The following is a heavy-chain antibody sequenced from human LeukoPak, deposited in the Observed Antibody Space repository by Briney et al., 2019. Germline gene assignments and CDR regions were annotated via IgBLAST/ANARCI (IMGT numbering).Heavy chain of an antibody. D-gene: IGHD3-3*01. V-gene: IGHV3-21*01. Sequence: GGSLRLSCAASGFTFISYNMNWVRQAPGKGLEWVSSISSGSSYIYYADSVKGRFTISRDNAKNSLYLQMNSLRAEDTAVYYCARGSRFGVVERDAFDIWGQGTMVTVSS. CDR2: ISSGSSYI. CDR1: GFTFISYN. J-gene: IGHJ3*02. CDR3: ARGSRFGVVERDAFDI.